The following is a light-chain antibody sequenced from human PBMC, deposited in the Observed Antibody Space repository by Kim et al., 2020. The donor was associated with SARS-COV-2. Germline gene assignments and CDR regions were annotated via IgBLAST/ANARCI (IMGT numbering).Light chain of an antibody. CDR2: GAS. V-gene: IGKV3-15*01. CDR1: QSVSTN. Sequence: EIVMTQSPGTLSVSPGERATLSCRASQSVSTNLAWYQLKPGQAPRLLIYGASNRATGIPARFSGSGSGTDFTLYISGLQSEDVAVYYCQQYANWWTVGQGTKVDIK. CDR3: QQYANWWT. J-gene: IGKJ1*01.